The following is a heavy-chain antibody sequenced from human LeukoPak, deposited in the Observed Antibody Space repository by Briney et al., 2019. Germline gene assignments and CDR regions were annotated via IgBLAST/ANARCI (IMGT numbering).Heavy chain of an antibody. CDR2: IRKKPNSYTT. CDR1: GFTFCDHF. V-gene: IGHV3-72*01. Sequence: GGSLSLSCAASGFTFCDHFMDWVRRAPGKGLEWVGRIRKKPNSYTTEYAASVKGRFTFSRDDSKNSLYLQMNSLETEDTAVYYCARVSAITGATDALDFWGQGTMVTVSS. CDR3: ARVSAITGATDALDF. D-gene: IGHD1-20*01. J-gene: IGHJ3*01.